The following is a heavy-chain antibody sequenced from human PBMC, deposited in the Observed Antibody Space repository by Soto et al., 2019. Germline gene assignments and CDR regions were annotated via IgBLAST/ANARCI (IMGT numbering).Heavy chain of an antibody. Sequence: QVQLVQSGAEVKKPGASVKVSCKASGYTFTSYGISWVRQAPGQGLEWMGWISAYNGNTNYAQKLQGRVTMTTDTSTSTAYMERRSLRSDDTAVYYCARAADYYDSSGYYSEEGWFDPWGQGTLVTVSS. D-gene: IGHD3-22*01. V-gene: IGHV1-18*01. J-gene: IGHJ5*02. CDR3: ARAADYYDSSGYYSEEGWFDP. CDR2: ISAYNGNT. CDR1: GYTFTSYG.